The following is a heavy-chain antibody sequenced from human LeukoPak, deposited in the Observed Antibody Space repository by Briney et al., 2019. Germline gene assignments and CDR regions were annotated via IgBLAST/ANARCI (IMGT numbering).Heavy chain of an antibody. CDR2: LNNDGGST. Sequence: GGSLRLSCAASGFTFSSYWMHWIRQVPGKGLVWVSRLNNDGGSTNYADSVKGRFTISRDNAKNTLYLQMNSLRVEDTAVYYCARGRGGYFDHWGQGTLVTVSS. CDR1: GFTFSSYW. D-gene: IGHD6-25*01. V-gene: IGHV3-74*01. CDR3: ARGRGGYFDH. J-gene: IGHJ4*02.